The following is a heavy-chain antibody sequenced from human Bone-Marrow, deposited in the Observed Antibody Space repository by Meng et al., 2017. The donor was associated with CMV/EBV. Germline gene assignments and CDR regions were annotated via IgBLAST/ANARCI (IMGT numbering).Heavy chain of an antibody. CDR1: GYTFTGYY. J-gene: IGHJ6*02. V-gene: IGHV1-2*02. CDR3: ARDYGYYYGSGSLRYGMDV. CDR2: INPNSGGT. D-gene: IGHD3-10*01. Sequence: ASVKVSCKASGYTFTGYYMHWVRQAPGQGLEWMGWINPNSGGTNYAQKFQGRVTMTTDTSTSTAYMELRSLRSDDTAVYYCARDYGYYYGSGSLRYGMDVWGQGTTVTVSS.